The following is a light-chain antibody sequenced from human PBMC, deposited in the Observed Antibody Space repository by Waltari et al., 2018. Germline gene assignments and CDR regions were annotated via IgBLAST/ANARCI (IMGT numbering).Light chain of an antibody. V-gene: IGKV1-13*02. CDR1: QDINSD. Sequence: AIQLTQSPSSLSASVGDRVTIACRASQDINSDLAWYQQKPGKAPKLLIYYASSLQSGVPSRFSGSESGTEFTLTINSLQPDDFATYYCQQYNSYHIFTFGPGTKVEI. J-gene: IGKJ3*01. CDR3: QQYNSYHIFT. CDR2: YAS.